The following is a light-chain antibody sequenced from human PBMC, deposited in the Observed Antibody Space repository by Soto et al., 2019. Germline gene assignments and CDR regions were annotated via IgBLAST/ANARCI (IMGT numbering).Light chain of an antibody. J-gene: IGKJ1*01. CDR1: QSVSNNY. CDR3: QQYNSYS. Sequence: IVLPQSPGTLSLSPGERATLSCRASQSVSNNYLAWYQQKPGQAPRLLIYGASNRATGIPDRFSGSGSGTEFTLTISSLQPDDFATYYCQQYNSYSFGQGTKVDI. CDR2: GAS. V-gene: IGKV3-20*01.